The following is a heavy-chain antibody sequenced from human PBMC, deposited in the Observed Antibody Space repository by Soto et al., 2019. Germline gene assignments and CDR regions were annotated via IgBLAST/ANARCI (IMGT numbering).Heavy chain of an antibody. J-gene: IGHJ4*02. V-gene: IGHV3-23*01. CDR1: GFTFSNYA. CDR2: ISRGDGSKT. CDR3: VTGLVSSSSWEFDY. D-gene: IGHD6-13*01. Sequence: EVQLLESGGGLVQPGGSLRLSCAASGFTFSNYAMSWVRQAPGKGLEWVSAISRGDGSKTYYANAVKCRFTISRHNSNNALYLQMNSRRSEALADSCRVTGLVSSSSWEFDYCSQRSLVTVSS.